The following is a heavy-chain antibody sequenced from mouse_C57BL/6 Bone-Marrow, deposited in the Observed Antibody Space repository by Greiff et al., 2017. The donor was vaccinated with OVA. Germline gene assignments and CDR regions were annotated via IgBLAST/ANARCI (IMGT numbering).Heavy chain of an antibody. CDR1: GFSLSTFGMG. Sequence: QVTLKECGPGILQPSQTLSLTCSFSGFSLSTFGMGVGWIRQPSGKGLEWLAHIWWDDDKYYNPALKSRLTISKDTSKNQVFLKIANVDTADTATYYCARIPYGSSPAWFAYWGQGTLVTVSA. CDR3: ARIPYGSSPAWFAY. V-gene: IGHV8-8*01. D-gene: IGHD1-1*01. J-gene: IGHJ3*01. CDR2: IWWDDDK.